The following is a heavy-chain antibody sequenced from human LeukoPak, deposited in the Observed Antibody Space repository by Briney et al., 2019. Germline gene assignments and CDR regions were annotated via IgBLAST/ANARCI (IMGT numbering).Heavy chain of an antibody. J-gene: IGHJ5*02. CDR3: ARSITMMAFDP. Sequence: PSETLSLTCTVAGGSITNSSYFWGWIRQPPGKGPEWIGTIYYTGTTYYNPSLKSRVTMSVNTSKNQFSLRLSSVTAADTAVYYCARSITMMAFDPWGQGTLVTVSS. CDR1: GGSITNSSYF. V-gene: IGHV4-39*07. D-gene: IGHD3-22*01. CDR2: IYYTGTT.